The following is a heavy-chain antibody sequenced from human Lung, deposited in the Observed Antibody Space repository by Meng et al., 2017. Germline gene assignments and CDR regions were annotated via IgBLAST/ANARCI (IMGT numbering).Heavy chain of an antibody. J-gene: IGHJ3*02. D-gene: IGHD3-3*01. V-gene: IGHV3-33*01. CDR3: ARDSGRFLEWLLPDAFDI. CDR2: IWYDGSNK. Sequence: QVQLVESGGGVVQPGRSLRLACAASGFTFSSYGMHWVRQAPGKGLEWVAVIWYDGSNKYYADSVKGRFTISRDNSKNTLYLQMNSLRAEDTAVYYCARDSGRFLEWLLPDAFDIWGQGTMVTVSS. CDR1: GFTFSSYG.